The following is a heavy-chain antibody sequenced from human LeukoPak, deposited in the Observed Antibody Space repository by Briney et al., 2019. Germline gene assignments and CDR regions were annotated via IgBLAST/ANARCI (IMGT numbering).Heavy chain of an antibody. CDR1: GFTFSSYW. D-gene: IGHD2-15*01. Sequence: GGSLRLSCAASGFTFSSYWMSWVRQAPGKGLEWVANIKQDGSESYYVDSVKGRFTISRDNAKNSLYLQMDSLRAEDTAIYYCARGCSGGSCYESKMDPWGQGTLVTVSS. CDR2: IKQDGSES. CDR3: ARGCSGGSCYESKMDP. V-gene: IGHV3-7*01. J-gene: IGHJ5*02.